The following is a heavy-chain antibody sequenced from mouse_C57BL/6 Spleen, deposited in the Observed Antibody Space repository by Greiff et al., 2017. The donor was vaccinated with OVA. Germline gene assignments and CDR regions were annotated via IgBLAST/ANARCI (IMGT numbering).Heavy chain of an antibody. CDR1: GYAFSSYW. V-gene: IGHV1-80*01. J-gene: IGHJ4*01. Sequence: QVHVKQSGAELVKPGASVKISCKASGYAFSSYWMNWVKQRPGKGLEWIGQIYPGDGDTNYNGKFKGKATLTADKSSSTAYMQLSSLTSEDSAVYFCASGNSYAMDYWGQGTSVTVSS. CDR3: ASGNSYAMDY. CDR2: IYPGDGDT. D-gene: IGHD2-1*01.